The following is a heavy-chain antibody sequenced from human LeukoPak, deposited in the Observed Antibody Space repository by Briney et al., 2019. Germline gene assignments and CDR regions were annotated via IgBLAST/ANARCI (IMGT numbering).Heavy chain of an antibody. J-gene: IGHJ4*02. CDR3: ARDGGEYCSSTSCDPGY. CDR2: IIPIFGTA. Sequence: ASVKVSCKASGGTFSSYAISWVRQAPGQGLEWMGRIIPIFGTANYAQKFQGRVTITADKSTSTAYMELSSLRSGDTAVYYCARDGGEYCSSTSCDPGYWGQGTLVTVSS. V-gene: IGHV1-69*06. D-gene: IGHD2-2*01. CDR1: GGTFSSYA.